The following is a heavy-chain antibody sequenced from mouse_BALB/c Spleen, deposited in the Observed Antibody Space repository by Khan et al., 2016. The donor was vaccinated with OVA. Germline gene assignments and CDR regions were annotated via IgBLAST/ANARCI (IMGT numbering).Heavy chain of an antibody. CDR1: GYTFTSYW. D-gene: IGHD2-12*01. Sequence: LQQPGSELVRPGASVKLSCKASGYTFTSYWMHWVKQRPGQGLEWIGDIYPGSGSTNYDEKFKSKATLTVDTSSSTPYMQISSLTSEDSAVYYCTGWSYWFAYWGQGTLVTVSA. V-gene: IGHV1S22*01. CDR3: TGWSYWFAY. CDR2: IYPGSGST. J-gene: IGHJ3*01.